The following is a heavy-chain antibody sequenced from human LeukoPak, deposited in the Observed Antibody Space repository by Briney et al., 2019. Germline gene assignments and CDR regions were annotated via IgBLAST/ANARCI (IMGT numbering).Heavy chain of an antibody. D-gene: IGHD6-13*01. Sequence: ASVKVSCKASGYTFTCYYMHGVRQAPGQGLEWMGWINPNSGGTNYAQKFQGRVTMTRDTSISTAYMELSRLRSDDTAVYYCARCIAAAGTMGYMDVWGKGTTVTVSS. J-gene: IGHJ6*03. CDR2: INPNSGGT. CDR1: GYTFTCYY. CDR3: ARCIAAAGTMGYMDV. V-gene: IGHV1-2*02.